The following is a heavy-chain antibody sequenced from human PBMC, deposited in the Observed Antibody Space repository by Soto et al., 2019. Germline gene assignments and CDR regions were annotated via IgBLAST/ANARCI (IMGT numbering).Heavy chain of an antibody. CDR3: ARHPGIAAHFDF. CDR1: GGSISSSSHY. Sequence: SETLSLTCSVSGGSISSSSHYWGWIRQSPGKGLDWIGSIYYRGSAYYNPSLKSRVTISVDTSKNQFSLKLRSVTAADTSAYYCARHPGIAAHFDFWGQGTLVTVSS. J-gene: IGHJ4*02. V-gene: IGHV4-39*01. D-gene: IGHD6-13*01. CDR2: IYYRGSA.